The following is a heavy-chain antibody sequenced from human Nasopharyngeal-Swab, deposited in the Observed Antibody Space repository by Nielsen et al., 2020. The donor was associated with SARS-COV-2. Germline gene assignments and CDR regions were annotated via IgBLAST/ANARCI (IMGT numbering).Heavy chain of an antibody. CDR2: IYAGGST. CDR3: ARQEGENCSGGSCYYYYGMDV. J-gene: IGHJ6*02. Sequence: SETLSLTCTVSGGSINSGTSYYWTWIRQPAGKGLEWIGRIYAGGSTSYNPSLKSRVTMSIDTSKRQFSLKVNSVTAADTAVYYCARQEGENCSGGSCYYYYGMDVWGQGTTVTVSS. D-gene: IGHD2-15*01. CDR1: GGSINSGTSYY. V-gene: IGHV4-61*02.